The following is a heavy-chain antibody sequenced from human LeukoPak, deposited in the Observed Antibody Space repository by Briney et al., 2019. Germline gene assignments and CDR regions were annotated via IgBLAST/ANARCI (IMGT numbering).Heavy chain of an antibody. V-gene: IGHV1-69*13. CDR2: IIPIFGTA. CDR1: GYTFTSYG. CDR3: ARDGGIVVVPAQGVYGMDV. Sequence: SVKVSCKASGYTFTSYGISWVRQAPGQGLEWMGGIIPIFGTANYAQKFQGRVTITADESTSTAYMELSSLRSEDTAVYYCARDGGIVVVPAQGVYGMDVWGQGTTVTVSS. J-gene: IGHJ6*02. D-gene: IGHD2-2*01.